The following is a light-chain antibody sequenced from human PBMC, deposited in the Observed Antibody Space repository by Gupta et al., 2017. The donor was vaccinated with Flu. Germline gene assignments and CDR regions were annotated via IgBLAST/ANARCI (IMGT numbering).Light chain of an antibody. V-gene: IGKV1-9*01. CDR3: QQLNT. Sequence: DIQLTQSPSFLSASVGDRVTITCRASQGISSYLAWYQQKPGKAPKLLIYAASTLQSGVTSRFSGSGSGTEFTLTTSSLQPEDCATYYGQQLNTFGPGTKVDIK. J-gene: IGKJ3*01. CDR1: QGISSY. CDR2: AAS.